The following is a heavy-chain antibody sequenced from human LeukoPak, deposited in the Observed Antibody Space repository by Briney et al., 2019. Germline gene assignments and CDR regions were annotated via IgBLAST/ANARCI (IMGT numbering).Heavy chain of an antibody. CDR2: INLNSGGT. CDR3: ARGLAVADDIDY. CDR1: GYTFTGYY. D-gene: IGHD6-19*01. V-gene: IGHV1-2*02. J-gene: IGHJ4*02. Sequence: ASVKISCKASGYTFTGYYMHWVRQAPGQGLEWMGWINLNSGGTNYAQKFQGRVTMTRDTSISTAYMELRRLRSDDTALYYCARGLAVADDIDYWGQGTLVTVSS.